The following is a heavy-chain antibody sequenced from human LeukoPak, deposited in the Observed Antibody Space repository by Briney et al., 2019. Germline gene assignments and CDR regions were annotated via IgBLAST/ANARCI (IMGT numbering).Heavy chain of an antibody. J-gene: IGHJ6*02. CDR1: GLTFSSYA. CDR2: ISSSGGTT. D-gene: IGHD1-26*01. V-gene: IGHV3-23*01. CDR3: AKDFSSWGPSGMDV. Sequence: PGGSLRLSCEASGLTFSSYAMSCVRQAPGKGLEWVSGISSSGGTTYYADSVKGRFTISRDNSKNTLYLQMNSLRAEDTAVYYCAKDFSSWGPSGMDVWGQGTTVTVSS.